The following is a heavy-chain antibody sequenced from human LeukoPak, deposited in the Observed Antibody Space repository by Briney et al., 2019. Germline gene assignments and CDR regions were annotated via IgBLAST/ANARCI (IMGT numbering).Heavy chain of an antibody. V-gene: IGHV4-31*03. CDR2: IYYSGST. CDR3: ARNHVSITMVRGVIITSQLFDY. D-gene: IGHD3-10*01. Sequence: SQTLSLTCTVSGGSISSGGYYWSWIRQHPGKGLEWIGYIYYSGSTYYNPSIKSRVTISVDTSKNQFSLKLSSVTAADTAVYYCARNHVSITMVRGVIITSQLFDYWGQGTLVTVSS. CDR1: GGSISSGGYY. J-gene: IGHJ4*02.